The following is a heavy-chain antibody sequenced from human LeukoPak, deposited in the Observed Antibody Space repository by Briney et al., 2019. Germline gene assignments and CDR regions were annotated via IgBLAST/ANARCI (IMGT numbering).Heavy chain of an antibody. CDR3: ARRWVYDKRAFDA. J-gene: IGHJ3*01. D-gene: IGHD3-16*01. Sequence: PSETLSLTCTVSGGSISSGDYYWSWIRQPPGKGLEWIAYIYHTGSTDSNPSLRSRVTISLDTSKNQFSLKLNSVTAADTAVYYCARRWVYDKRAFDAWGQGALVTVSS. V-gene: IGHV4-61*08. CDR2: IYHTGST. CDR1: GGSISSGDYY.